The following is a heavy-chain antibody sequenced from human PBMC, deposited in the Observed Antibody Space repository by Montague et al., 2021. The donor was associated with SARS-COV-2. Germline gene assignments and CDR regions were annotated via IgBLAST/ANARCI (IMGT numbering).Heavy chain of an antibody. CDR2: ISYDGSNK. V-gene: IGHV3-30*04. D-gene: IGHD5-12*01. CDR1: GFTFSSYA. J-gene: IGHJ4*02. CDR3: ARAALGGYDSYFDY. Sequence: SLRLSFSASGFTFSSYAMYWVRQAPGKGLEWVAVISYDGSNKYYVDSVKGRFTISRDNSKNTLYLQMNSLRAEDTAVYYCARAALGGYDSYFDYWGQGTLVTVSS.